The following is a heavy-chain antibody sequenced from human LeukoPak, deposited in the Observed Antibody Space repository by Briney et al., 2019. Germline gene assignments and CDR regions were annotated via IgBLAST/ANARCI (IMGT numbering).Heavy chain of an antibody. CDR2: ISYDGNNK. CDR1: GFTFSNYA. Sequence: GGSLRLSCAASGFTFSNYAMHWVGQAPGKGLEWVAVISYDGNNKYYADSVKGRFTISRDNSKNTLYLQMNSLRAEDTAVYYCARDKFYSSSYFDYWGQGTLVTVSS. D-gene: IGHD6-13*01. V-gene: IGHV3-30*04. CDR3: ARDKFYSSSYFDY. J-gene: IGHJ4*02.